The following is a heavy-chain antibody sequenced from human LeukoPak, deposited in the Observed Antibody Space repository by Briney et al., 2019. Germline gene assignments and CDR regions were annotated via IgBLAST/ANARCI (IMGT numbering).Heavy chain of an antibody. CDR3: TRVSIHGDSDY. V-gene: IGHV4-59*01. J-gene: IGHJ4*02. D-gene: IGHD3-16*02. CDR2: IYYTGRT. Sequence: SETLSLTCTVSGDSISSYYWSWIRQPPGKGLEWIGYIYYTGRTKYNPSLQSRVTISVDTSKNQFSLNLSSVSAADTAVYFCTRVSIHGDSDYWGQGTLVTVSS. CDR1: GDSISSYY.